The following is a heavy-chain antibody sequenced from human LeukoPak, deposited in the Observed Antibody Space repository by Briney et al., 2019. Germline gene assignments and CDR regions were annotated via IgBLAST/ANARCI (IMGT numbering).Heavy chain of an antibody. J-gene: IGHJ6*03. CDR2: INPNSGGT. CDR3: ARAQGGGGQQLVFNYYYYYYMDV. V-gene: IGHV1-2*02. CDR1: GYTFTGYY. D-gene: IGHD6-13*01. Sequence: ASVKVSCKASGYTFTGYYMHWVRQAPGQGLEWMGWINPNSGGTNYTQKFQGRVTMTRDTSISTAYMELSRLRSDDTAVYYCARAQGGGGQQLVFNYYYYYYMDVWGKGTTVTVSS.